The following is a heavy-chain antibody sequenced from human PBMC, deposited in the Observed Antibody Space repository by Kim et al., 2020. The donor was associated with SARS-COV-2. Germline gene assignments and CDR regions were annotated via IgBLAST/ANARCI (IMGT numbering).Heavy chain of an antibody. J-gene: IGHJ4*02. Sequence: GGSLRLSCAASGFSFRYNAMNWVRQAPGKGLEYVSGIGGDEKAYYADSVKGRFTISRDNSKNTLFLQMNSLRADDTAIYYCAKDLWGFSASDSWGQGALVTVSS. CDR3: AKDLWGFSASDS. D-gene: IGHD3-10*01. CDR1: GFSFRYNA. V-gene: IGHV3-23*01. CDR2: IGGDEKA.